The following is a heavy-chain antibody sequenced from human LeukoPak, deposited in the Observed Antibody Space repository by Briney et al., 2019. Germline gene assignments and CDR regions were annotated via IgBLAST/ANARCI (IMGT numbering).Heavy chain of an antibody. V-gene: IGHV3-7*01. Sequence: GGSLRLSCAASGFTFSSYWMSWVRQAPGKGLEWVANIKQDGSEKYYVDSVKGRFTISRDNAENSLYLQMNSLRAEDTAVYYCAREGNYGFMDYWGQGTLVTVSS. D-gene: IGHD4-11*01. J-gene: IGHJ4*02. CDR3: AREGNYGFMDY. CDR1: GFTFSSYW. CDR2: IKQDGSEK.